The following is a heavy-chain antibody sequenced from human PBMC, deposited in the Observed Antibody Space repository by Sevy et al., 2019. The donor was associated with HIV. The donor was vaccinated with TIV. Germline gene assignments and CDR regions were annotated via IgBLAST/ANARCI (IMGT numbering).Heavy chain of an antibody. J-gene: IGHJ4*02. CDR1: GYSFTSYW. V-gene: IGHV5-51*01. D-gene: IGHD3-3*01. CDR2: ISPGDSDT. CDR3: ASTWYYDFWSGYYTFDY. Sequence: GESLKISCKGSGYSFTSYWIGWVRQMPGKGLEWMGIISPGDSDTRYSPSFQGQVTISADKAISTAYLQWGSLKASDTAMYYCASTWYYDFWSGYYTFDYWGQGTLVTVSS.